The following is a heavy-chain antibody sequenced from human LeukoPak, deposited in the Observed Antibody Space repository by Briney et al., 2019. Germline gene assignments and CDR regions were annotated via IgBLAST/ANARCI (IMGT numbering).Heavy chain of an antibody. Sequence: SETLSLTCTVSGGSISSSSYYWGWIRQPPGKGLEWIGSIYYSGSTCYNPSLKSRVTISVDTSKNQFSLKLSSVTAADTAVYYCARASDISSSYYYMDVWGKGTTVTVSS. CDR3: ARASDISSSYYYMDV. CDR2: IYYSGST. J-gene: IGHJ6*03. V-gene: IGHV4-39*07. D-gene: IGHD6-13*01. CDR1: GGSISSSSYY.